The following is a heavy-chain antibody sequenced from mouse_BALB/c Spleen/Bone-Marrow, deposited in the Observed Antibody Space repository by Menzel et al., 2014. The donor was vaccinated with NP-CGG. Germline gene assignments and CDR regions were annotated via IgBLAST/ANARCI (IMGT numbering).Heavy chain of an antibody. V-gene: IGHV5-6-3*01. J-gene: IGHJ4*01. D-gene: IGHD1-2*01. CDR1: GFTFSSYG. CDR3: ARDSLLRSLHAMDY. Sequence: EVQLVESGGGLVQPGGSLKLSCAASGFTFSSYGMSWVRQTPDKRLELVATINSNGGRTYYPDSVKGRFTISRDNAKNTLYLQMSSLKSEDTAMYYCARDSLLRSLHAMDYWGQGTSVTVSS. CDR2: INSNGGRT.